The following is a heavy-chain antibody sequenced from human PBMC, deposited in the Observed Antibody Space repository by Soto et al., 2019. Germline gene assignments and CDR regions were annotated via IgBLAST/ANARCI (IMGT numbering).Heavy chain of an antibody. CDR1: GYNFATYW. CDR2: IYPGDSDT. V-gene: IGHV5-51*01. J-gene: IGHJ6*02. CDR3: ARSNSNGMDV. Sequence: GESLKISCKGSGYNFATYWVGWVRQMPGKGLEWMGIIYPGDSDTRYSPSFQGQVTISADKSISTAYLQWSSLKASDTAMYYCARSNSNGMDVWGQGTTVTVSS. D-gene: IGHD3-22*01.